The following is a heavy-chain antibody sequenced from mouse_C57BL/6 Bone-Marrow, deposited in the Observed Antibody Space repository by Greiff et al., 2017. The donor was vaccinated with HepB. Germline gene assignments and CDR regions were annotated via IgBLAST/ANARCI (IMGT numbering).Heavy chain of an antibody. V-gene: IGHV5-4*01. D-gene: IGHD2-1*01. Sequence: EVQVVESGGGLVKPGGSLKLSCAASGFTFSSYAMSWVRQTPEKRLEWVATISDGGSYTYYPDNVKGRFTISRDNAKNNLYLQMSHLKSEDTAMYYCAREGYGNYGDWFAYWGQGTLVTVSA. CDR2: ISDGGSYT. CDR3: AREGYGNYGDWFAY. J-gene: IGHJ3*01. CDR1: GFTFSSYA.